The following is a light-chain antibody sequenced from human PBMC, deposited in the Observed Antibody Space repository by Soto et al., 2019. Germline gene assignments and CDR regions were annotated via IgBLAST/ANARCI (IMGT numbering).Light chain of an antibody. CDR2: WAS. V-gene: IGKV4-1*01. CDR3: QQYYSPPST. J-gene: IGKJ2*01. CDR1: QSVLYSSNNKNY. Sequence: DIVMTQSPDSLAVSLGERATINCKSSQSVLYSSNNKNYLGWYQQKPGQTPKLLIYWASTRDSGVPDRFSGSGSGRDFPLTISSLQAEDVAVYYCQQYYSPPSTFGQGTRLEIK.